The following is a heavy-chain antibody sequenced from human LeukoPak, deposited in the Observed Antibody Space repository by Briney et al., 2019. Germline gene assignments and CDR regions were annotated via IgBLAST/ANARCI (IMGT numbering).Heavy chain of an antibody. V-gene: IGHV3-21*01. CDR3: ARQSLLRAAGTVGDAFDI. CDR1: GFSFSSYD. CDR2: ISSSSSYI. D-gene: IGHD6-13*01. J-gene: IGHJ3*02. Sequence: GGSLRLSCAASGFSFSSYDMDWVRQAPGKGLEWVSSISSSSSYIYYADSVKGRFTISRDNAKNSLYLQMNSLRAEDTAVYYCARQSLLRAAGTVGDAFDIWGQGTMVTVSS.